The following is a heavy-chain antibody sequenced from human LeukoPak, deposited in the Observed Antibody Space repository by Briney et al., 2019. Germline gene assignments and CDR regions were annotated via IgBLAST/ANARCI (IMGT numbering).Heavy chain of an antibody. D-gene: IGHD3-3*01. J-gene: IGHJ4*02. CDR3: ARDVHSTGVWSGYPFDY. Sequence: PGGSLRLSCAASGSTFSSYSMNWVRQAPGKGLEWVSYISSSSSTIYYADSVKGRFTISRDNAKNSLYLQMNSLRAEDTAVYYCARDVHSTGVWSGYPFDYWGQGTLVTVSS. V-gene: IGHV3-48*01. CDR1: GSTFSSYS. CDR2: ISSSSSTI.